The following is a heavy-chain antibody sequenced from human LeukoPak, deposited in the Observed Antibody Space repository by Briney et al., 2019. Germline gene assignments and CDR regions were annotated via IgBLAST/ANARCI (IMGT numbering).Heavy chain of an antibody. Sequence: ASVKVSSKASRYTFTGYYMHWVRQTAGQGLEWMGWINPNSGDTNYAQKFQGRVSMTRDTSISTAYMDLSGLRSDVTALYYCARGLGWDSGTYLGAWGQGTLVTVSS. CDR3: ARGLGWDSGTYLGA. CDR2: INPNSGDT. CDR1: RYTFTGYY. J-gene: IGHJ5*02. D-gene: IGHD1-26*01. V-gene: IGHV1-2*02.